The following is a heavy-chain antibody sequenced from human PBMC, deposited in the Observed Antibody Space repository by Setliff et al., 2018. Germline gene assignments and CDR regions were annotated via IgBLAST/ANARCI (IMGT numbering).Heavy chain of an antibody. V-gene: IGHV1-18*01. Sequence: RASVKVSCKPSGYTFTNYGITWVRQAPGQGLEWMGWINNYNTNTNYAQKLQGRVAMTTDPSTSTAYLELRSLTSDDTAVYYCSRINFYVSSGYYYAPELWGQGTTVTVSS. CDR2: INNYNTNT. D-gene: IGHD3-22*01. J-gene: IGHJ4*02. CDR1: GYTFTNYG. CDR3: SRINFYVSSGYYYAPEL.